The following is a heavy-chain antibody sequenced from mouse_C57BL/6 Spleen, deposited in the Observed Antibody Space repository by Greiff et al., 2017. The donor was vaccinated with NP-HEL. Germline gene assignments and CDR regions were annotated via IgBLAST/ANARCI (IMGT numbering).Heavy chain of an antibody. J-gene: IGHJ4*01. V-gene: IGHV5-4*01. D-gene: IGHD1-1*01. Sequence: EVQLVESGGGLVKPGGSLKLSCAASGFTFSSYAMSWVRQTPEKRLEWVATISDGGSYTYYPDNVKGRFTISRDNAKNNLYLQMSHLKSEDTAMYYCAREGATVVAPYAMDYWGQGTSVTVSS. CDR1: GFTFSSYA. CDR3: AREGATVVAPYAMDY. CDR2: ISDGGSYT.